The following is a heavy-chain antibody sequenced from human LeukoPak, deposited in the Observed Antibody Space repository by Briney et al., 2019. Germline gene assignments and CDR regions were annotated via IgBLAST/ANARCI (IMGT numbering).Heavy chain of an antibody. D-gene: IGHD2-15*01. CDR2: IVVGSGNT. Sequence: SMKVSCKASGFTLSRSAVQWVRQARGQRLEWRGWIVVGSGNTNYAQKFQERVTITRDMSTSTAYMELSSLRSEDTAVYYCAAGYCSGGSCPPDYWGQGTLVTVSS. CDR3: AAGYCSGGSCPPDY. CDR1: GFTLSRSA. J-gene: IGHJ4*02. V-gene: IGHV1-58*01.